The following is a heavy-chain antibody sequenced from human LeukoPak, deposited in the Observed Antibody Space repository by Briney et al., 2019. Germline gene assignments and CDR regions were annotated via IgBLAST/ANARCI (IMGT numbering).Heavy chain of an antibody. CDR1: GFTPSSYG. CDR3: AKVPLRSGFKYFDY. J-gene: IGHJ4*02. D-gene: IGHD1-26*01. Sequence: PGGSLRLSCAASGFTPSSYGMRWVRPAPGKGLGWVAFIRYEGSNTYYTDSVKGRFSLSRDTSKNTLYLQMNSLRAQDTAVYYCAKVPLRSGFKYFDYWGQGTLVTVSS. CDR2: IRYEGSNT. V-gene: IGHV3-30*02.